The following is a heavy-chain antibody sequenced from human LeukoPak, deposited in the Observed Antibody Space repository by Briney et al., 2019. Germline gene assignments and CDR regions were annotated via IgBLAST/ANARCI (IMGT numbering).Heavy chain of an antibody. CDR3: ARDTSREQDDSGFDY. CDR2: ISSSSSYI. D-gene: IGHD1-26*01. V-gene: IGHV3-21*01. Sequence: PGGSLRLSCAASGFTFSSYSMNWVRQAPGTGLEWVPSISSSSSYIYYADSVKGRFTISRDNAKNSLYLQMNSLRAEDTAVYYCARDTSREQDDSGFDYWGQGTLVTVSS. J-gene: IGHJ4*02. CDR1: GFTFSSYS.